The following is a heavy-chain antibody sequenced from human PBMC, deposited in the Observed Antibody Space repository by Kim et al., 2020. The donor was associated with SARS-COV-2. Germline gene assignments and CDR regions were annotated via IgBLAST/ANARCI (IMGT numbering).Heavy chain of an antibody. CDR2: ISGSGATT. V-gene: IGHV3-23*01. CDR3: AKEVYGDPQYYYGMDV. Sequence: GGPLRLSCAASGFTFKNYVMSWVRQAPGKGPEWVAGISGSGATTYYGDSVKGRFTVSRDNFRDTLYLQMNRLRVEDTAVYFCAKEVYGDPQYYYGMDVWGQGTTVTVSS. J-gene: IGHJ6*02. CDR1: GFTFKNYV. D-gene: IGHD3-10*01.